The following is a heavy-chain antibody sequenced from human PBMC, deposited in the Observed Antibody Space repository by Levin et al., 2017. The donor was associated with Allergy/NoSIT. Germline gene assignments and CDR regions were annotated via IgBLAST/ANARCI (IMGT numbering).Heavy chain of an antibody. CDR1: GYTFTGYY. V-gene: IGHV1-2*02. CDR2: INPNSGGT. D-gene: IGHD3-3*01. CDR3: ARVGDYDFWSGYYRGPFDY. Sequence: GESLKISCQASGYTFTGYYMHWVRQAPGQGLEWMGWINPNSGGTNYAQKFQGRVTMTRDTSISTAYMELSRLRSDDTAVYYCARVGDYDFWSGYYRGPFDYWGQGTLVTVSS. J-gene: IGHJ4*02.